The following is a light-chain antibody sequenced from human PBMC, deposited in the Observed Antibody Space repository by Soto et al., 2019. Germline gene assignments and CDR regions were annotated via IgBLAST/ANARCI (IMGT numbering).Light chain of an antibody. V-gene: IGKV1-39*01. Sequence: IQMTQSPSSLSASVGDRVTITCRASQSISSYLNWYQQKPGKAPKLLISAASSLQSGVPSRFSGSGSGTDFTLTISRLQPEDFATYYCQQSYSTLRTFGQGTKVDIK. CDR2: AAS. J-gene: IGKJ1*01. CDR1: QSISSY. CDR3: QQSYSTLRT.